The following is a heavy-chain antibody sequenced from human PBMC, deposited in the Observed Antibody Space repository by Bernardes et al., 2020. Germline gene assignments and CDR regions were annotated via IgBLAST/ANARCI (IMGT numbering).Heavy chain of an antibody. V-gene: IGHV1-2*04. D-gene: IGHD5-18*01. CDR1: GYTFTGYY. Sequence: ASVKVSCKASGYTFTGYYMHWVRQAPGQGLEWMGWINPNSGGTNYAQKFQGWVTLTRDTSISTAYMELSRLRSDDTAVYYCARDSLDTAMDADHYYYYYYMDVWGKGTTVTVSS. CDR3: ARDSLDTAMDADHYYYYYYMDV. J-gene: IGHJ6*03. CDR2: INPNSGGT.